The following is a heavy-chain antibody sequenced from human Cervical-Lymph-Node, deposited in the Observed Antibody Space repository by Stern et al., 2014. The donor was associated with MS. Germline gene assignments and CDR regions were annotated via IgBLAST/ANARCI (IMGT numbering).Heavy chain of an antibody. D-gene: IGHD5-18*01. CDR2: INAGNGNT. CDR1: GYTFTSYA. V-gene: IGHV1-3*01. J-gene: IGHJ4*02. CDR3: ARPIRGYSYGY. Sequence: VQLVQSGAEVKKPGASVKVSCKASGYTFTSYAMHWVRQAPGQRLEWMGWINAGNGNTQYSQKFQGRVTITRDTSASTAYMELSSLRSEDTAVYYCARPIRGYSYGYWGQGTLVTVSS.